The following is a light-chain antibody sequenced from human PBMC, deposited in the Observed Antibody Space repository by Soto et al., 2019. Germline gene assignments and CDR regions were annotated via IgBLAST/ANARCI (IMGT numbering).Light chain of an antibody. J-gene: IGKJ1*01. Sequence: PGETATVSCRASQSVRSTYLVWYQQKPGQAPRLLIYDASDRATGIPARFTGSGSGTDFTLTISSLEPEDFAVYYCQHRSNWPGTFGQGTKVDIK. CDR3: QHRSNWPGT. V-gene: IGKV3-11*01. CDR2: DAS. CDR1: QSVRSTY.